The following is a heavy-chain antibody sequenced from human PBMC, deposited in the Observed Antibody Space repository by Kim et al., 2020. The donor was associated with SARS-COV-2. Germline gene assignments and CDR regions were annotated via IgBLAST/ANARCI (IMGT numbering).Heavy chain of an antibody. D-gene: IGHD1-1*01. Sequence: GGSLRLSCTASGFTFGDFAMSWFRQAPGKGLEWVCFIRSKAYGGTPEYAASVKGRFTISRDDSKSIAYLQMNSLKIEDTAMYYCTRNPPGSYNWGWFDPWGQGTLVTVSS. CDR1: GFTFGDFA. CDR2: IRSKAYGGTP. CDR3: TRNPPGSYNWGWFDP. J-gene: IGHJ5*02. V-gene: IGHV3-49*03.